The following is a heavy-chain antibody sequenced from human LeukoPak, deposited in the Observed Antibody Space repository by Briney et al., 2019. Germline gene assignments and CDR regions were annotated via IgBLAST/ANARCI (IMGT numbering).Heavy chain of an antibody. V-gene: IGHV1-2*02. J-gene: IGHJ4*02. Sequence: ASVKVSCKASGYTFTGYYMHWVRQAPGQGLEWMGWINPNSGGTNYAQKLQGRVTMTTDTSTNTAYMELRSLRSDDTAVYYCARDPIYYYDSRAYTPYYFDYWGQGTLVTVSS. D-gene: IGHD3-22*01. CDR1: GYTFTGYY. CDR2: INPNSGGT. CDR3: ARDPIYYYDSRAYTPYYFDY.